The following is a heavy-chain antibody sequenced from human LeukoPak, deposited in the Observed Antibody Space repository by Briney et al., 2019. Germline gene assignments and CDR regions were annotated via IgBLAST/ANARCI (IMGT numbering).Heavy chain of an antibody. CDR2: ISTDGSRP. Sequence: PGGSLRLSCAASGFTFSSHWMHWVRQAPGKGLVWVSGISTDGSRPRYADSVNGRSTISRDNAKNTLYLQMNSLRAEDTAVYFCVRDGQGSTPLDYWGQGTLVTVSS. V-gene: IGHV3-74*01. D-gene: IGHD2-15*01. CDR3: VRDGQGSTPLDY. CDR1: GFTFSSHW. J-gene: IGHJ4*02.